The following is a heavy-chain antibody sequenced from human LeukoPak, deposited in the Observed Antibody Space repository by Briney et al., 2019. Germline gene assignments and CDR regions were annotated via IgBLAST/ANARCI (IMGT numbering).Heavy chain of an antibody. V-gene: IGHV3-33*06. CDR3: AKSDAVTPYYMDV. CDR2: IWYDGSNK. D-gene: IGHD5-18*01. CDR1: AFTFSSYG. Sequence: GGSLRLSCAASAFTFSSYGMHWVRQAPGKGLEWVAVIWYDGSNKYYADSAKGRFTISRDNSKNTLYLQMNSLRAEDTAVYYCAKSDAVTPYYMDVWGKGTTVTVSS. J-gene: IGHJ6*03.